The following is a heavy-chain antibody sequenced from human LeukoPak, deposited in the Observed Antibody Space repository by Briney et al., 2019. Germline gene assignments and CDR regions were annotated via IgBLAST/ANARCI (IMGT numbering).Heavy chain of an antibody. CDR2: IYYSGPT. Sequence: SETLSLTCAVSGGSISSGGYSWSWIRQPPGKGLEWIGYIYYSGPTYYNPSLKSRVTISVDSSKNQFSLKLTSVTTADTAVYYCARVGLLRSLDNWGQGTLVTVSS. V-gene: IGHV4-30-2*01. D-gene: IGHD3-3*01. J-gene: IGHJ4*02. CDR1: GGSISSGGYS. CDR3: ARVGLLRSLDN.